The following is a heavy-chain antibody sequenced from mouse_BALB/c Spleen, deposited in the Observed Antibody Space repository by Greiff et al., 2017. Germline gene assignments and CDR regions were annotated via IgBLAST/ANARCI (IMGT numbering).Heavy chain of an antibody. V-gene: IGHV5-6-5*01. CDR2: ISSGGST. D-gene: IGHD1-1*01. CDR1: GFTFSSYA. CDR3: ARGENYYGSGDY. J-gene: IGHJ2*01. Sequence: EVKVGESGGGLVKPGGSLKLSCAASGFTFSSYAMSWVRQTPEKRLEWVASISSGGSTYYPDSVKGRFTISRDNARNILYLQMSSLRSEDTAMYYCARGENYYGSGDYWGQGTTLTVSS.